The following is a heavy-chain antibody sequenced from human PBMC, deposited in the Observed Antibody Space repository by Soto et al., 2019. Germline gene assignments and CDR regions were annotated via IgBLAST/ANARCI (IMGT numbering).Heavy chain of an antibody. Sequence: ASVKVSCKASGYTFTSYGISWVRQAPGQGLEWMGWISAYNGNTNYAQKLQGRVTMTIDTSTSTAYMELRSLRSDDTAVYYFARELVIGGAFDIWGQGTMVTVSS. CDR3: ARELVIGGAFDI. CDR1: GYTFTSYG. V-gene: IGHV1-18*01. J-gene: IGHJ3*02. D-gene: IGHD2-21*01. CDR2: ISAYNGNT.